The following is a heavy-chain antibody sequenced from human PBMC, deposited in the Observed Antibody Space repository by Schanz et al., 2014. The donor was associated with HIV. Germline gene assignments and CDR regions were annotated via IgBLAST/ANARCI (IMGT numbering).Heavy chain of an antibody. J-gene: IGHJ5*02. V-gene: IGHV1-2*02. Sequence: QVQLVQSGAEGRKPGASVKVSCKTSGYTFIDYFIHWVRQAPGQGLEWMGWIDPNSGGFARTFNATVTIPRDTSVHTAYMELSRLRFDDTAVYYCARSRYRLHWLDAWGQGTLVTVSS. D-gene: IGHD2-2*02. CDR3: ARSRYRLHWLDA. CDR1: GYTFIDYF. CDR2: IDPNSGG.